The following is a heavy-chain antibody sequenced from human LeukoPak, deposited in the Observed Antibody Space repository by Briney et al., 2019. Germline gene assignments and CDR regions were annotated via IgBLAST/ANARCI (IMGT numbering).Heavy chain of an antibody. D-gene: IGHD6-13*01. CDR3: ARDICSSSSCFWFDP. CDR1: GGSISSGSYY. J-gene: IGHJ5*02. Sequence: SETLSLTCTVSGGSISSGSYYWSWIRQPAGKGLEWIGRIYTSGSTNYNPSLKSRVTISVDTSKNQFSLKLSSVTAADTAVYYCARDICSSSSCFWFDPWGQGTLVTVSS. V-gene: IGHV4-61*02. CDR2: IYTSGST.